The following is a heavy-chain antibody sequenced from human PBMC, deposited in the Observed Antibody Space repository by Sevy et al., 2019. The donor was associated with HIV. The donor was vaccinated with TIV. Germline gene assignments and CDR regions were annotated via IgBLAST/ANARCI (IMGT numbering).Heavy chain of an antibody. Sequence: GESLKISCAASGFTFSSYGMHWVRQAPGKGLEWVAVISYDGSNKYYADSVKGRFTISRDNSKNMLYLQMNSLRAEDTAVYYCAKGDIVVVVAARPPGFYMDVWGQGTTVTVSS. CDR1: GFTFSSYG. J-gene: IGHJ6*02. V-gene: IGHV3-30*18. D-gene: IGHD2-15*01. CDR2: ISYDGSNK. CDR3: AKGDIVVVVAARPPGFYMDV.